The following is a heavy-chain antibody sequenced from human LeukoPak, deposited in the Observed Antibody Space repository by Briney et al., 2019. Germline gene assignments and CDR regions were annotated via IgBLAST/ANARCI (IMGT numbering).Heavy chain of an antibody. CDR1: GFTFSNYA. Sequence: GGSLRLSCVASGFTFSNYAMSWVRQAPGKGLQWVSTITSGGSTYYADSVKGRFTISRDSPKNTLYLQMNSLRAEDTAVYYCAKSRYTSSNTNDYWGQGTLVTVSS. V-gene: IGHV3-23*01. D-gene: IGHD2-2*02. CDR3: AKSRYTSSNTNDY. J-gene: IGHJ4*02. CDR2: ITSGGST.